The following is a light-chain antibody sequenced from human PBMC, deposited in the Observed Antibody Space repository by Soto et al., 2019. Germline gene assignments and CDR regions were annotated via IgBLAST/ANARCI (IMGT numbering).Light chain of an antibody. J-gene: IGKJ2*01. CDR1: QRVSSY. CDR3: QQRSNWSPYT. Sequence: EIVLTQSPATLSLSPGERATLSCRASQRVSSYLAWYQQKPGQAPRLLIYDASNRATGIPARFSGSGSGTDFTLTISSLEPEDFAVYYCQQRSNWSPYTFGQGTKLELK. V-gene: IGKV3-11*01. CDR2: DAS.